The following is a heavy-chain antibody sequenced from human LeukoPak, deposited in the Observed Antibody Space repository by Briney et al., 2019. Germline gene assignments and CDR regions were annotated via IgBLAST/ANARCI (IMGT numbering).Heavy chain of an antibody. CDR1: GFTLSTYS. V-gene: IGHV3-30-3*01. CDR3: ARDGIPAAGPYYFDY. D-gene: IGHD2-2*01. J-gene: IGHJ4*02. CDR2: ISYDGSNK. Sequence: GGSLRLSCAASGFTLSTYSVHWVRQAPGKGLEGVAVISYDGSNKYYADSVKGRFTISRDNSKNTLYLQMNSLRAEDTAVYYCARDGIPAAGPYYFDYWGQGTLVTVSS.